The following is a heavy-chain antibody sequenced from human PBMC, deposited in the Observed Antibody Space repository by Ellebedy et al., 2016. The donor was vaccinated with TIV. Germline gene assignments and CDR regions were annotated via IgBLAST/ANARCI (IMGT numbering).Heavy chain of an antibody. CDR2: ISASGDVT. CDR3: AKKSTYYDTLPGPSGFDR. CDR1: GFTFSDHW. V-gene: IGHV3-23*01. J-gene: IGHJ5*02. Sequence: GESLKISCAASGFTFSDHWMHWVRQAPGKGLEWVSAISASGDVTRYADSVKGRFTISRDNSKNTLNLQMNSLRAEDTAVYYCAKKSTYYDTLPGPSGFDRWGQGILVTVSS. D-gene: IGHD3-9*01.